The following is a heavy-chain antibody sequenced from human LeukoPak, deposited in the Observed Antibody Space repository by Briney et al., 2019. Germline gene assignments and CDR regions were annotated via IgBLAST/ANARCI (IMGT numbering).Heavy chain of an antibody. CDR3: LRYFDWLFDY. D-gene: IGHD3-9*01. CDR1: GFTFSSYA. CDR2: ISGSGGIT. Sequence: GGSLRLSCAASGFTFSSYAMSWVRQAPGKGLEWVSGISGSGGITYYADSVKGRFTISRDNSKDTLYLQMNSLRAEDTAVYYCLRYFDWLFDYWGQGTLVTVSS. V-gene: IGHV3-23*01. J-gene: IGHJ4*02.